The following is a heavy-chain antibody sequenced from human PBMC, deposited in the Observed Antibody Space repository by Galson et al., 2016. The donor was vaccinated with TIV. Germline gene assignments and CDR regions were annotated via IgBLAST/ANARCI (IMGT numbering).Heavy chain of an antibody. D-gene: IGHD3-10*01. Sequence: SVKVSCKASGGIFNTYTISWVRQAPGQGLEWMGKITPIFGTPNYAQMFQGRVSITADESTSTAYMELSSLRSEYTAVYYCARGDGSGSYYYDAFDIWGQGTLVTVSS. CDR1: GGIFNTYT. CDR3: ARGDGSGSYYYDAFDI. J-gene: IGHJ3*02. V-gene: IGHV1-69*13. CDR2: ITPIFGTP.